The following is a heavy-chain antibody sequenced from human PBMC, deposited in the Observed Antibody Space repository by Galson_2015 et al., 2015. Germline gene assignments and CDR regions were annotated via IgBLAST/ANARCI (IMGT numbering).Heavy chain of an antibody. V-gene: IGHV3-43*01. J-gene: IGHJ4*02. D-gene: IGHD3-3*01. CDR2: ISWDGGST. CDR3: AKDGYDFWSGYPPSYYFDY. CDR1: GFTFDDYT. Sequence: SLRLSCAASGFTFDDYTMHWVRQAPGKGLEWVSLISWDGGSTYYADSVKGRFTISRDNSKNSLYLQMNSLRTEDTALYYCAKDGYDFWSGYPPSYYFDYWGQGTLVTVSS.